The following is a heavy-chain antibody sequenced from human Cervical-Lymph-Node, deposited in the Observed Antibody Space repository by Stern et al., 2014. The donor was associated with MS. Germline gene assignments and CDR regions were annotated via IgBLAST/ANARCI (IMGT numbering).Heavy chain of an antibody. Sequence: EVQLVESGGGLVQPGGSLRLSCAASGFTFSGYWMHWVRQAPGKGLGWVSHVKTDGSSTSYGDSVKGRFTISRDNAKNTLYLQMNSLRAEDTAVYYCARGWAKGATDYWGQGTLVTVSS. CDR2: VKTDGSST. V-gene: IGHV3-74*02. CDR3: ARGWAKGATDY. D-gene: IGHD3-16*01. J-gene: IGHJ4*02. CDR1: GFTFSGYW.